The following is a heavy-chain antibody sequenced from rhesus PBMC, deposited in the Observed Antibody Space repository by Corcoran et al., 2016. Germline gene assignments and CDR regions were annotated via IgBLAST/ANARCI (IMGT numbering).Heavy chain of an antibody. J-gene: IGHJ6*01. CDR1: GYSFTSYW. CDR3: AKGKYLDWLSLKSYGLDS. D-gene: IGHD3-3*01. Sequence: EVQLVQSGAEVKRPGESLKISCKTSGYSFTSYWISWVRKMPGKGLEWMGAIDPSDSDTRYTPSFPGQVTISADKSISTAYLQWSRLKASDTATYYCAKGKYLDWLSLKSYGLDSWGQGVVVTVSS. V-gene: IGHV5-20*01. CDR2: IDPSDSDT.